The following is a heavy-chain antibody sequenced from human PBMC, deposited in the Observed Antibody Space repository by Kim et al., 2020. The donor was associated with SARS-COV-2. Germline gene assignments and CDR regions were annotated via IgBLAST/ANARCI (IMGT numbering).Heavy chain of an antibody. J-gene: IGHJ6*02. D-gene: IGHD5-18*01. Sequence: GGSLRLSCAASGFTFSSYGLHWVRQAPGKGLQWVAVMSYDENNKYYADSVKGRFTMSRDNSKNTLYLQMDSLRAEDTAVYYCARAMTPMVWRDGVDVWGQGTTVTVSS. CDR3: ARAMTPMVWRDGVDV. V-gene: IGHV3-30*04. CDR2: MSYDENNK. CDR1: GFTFSSYG.